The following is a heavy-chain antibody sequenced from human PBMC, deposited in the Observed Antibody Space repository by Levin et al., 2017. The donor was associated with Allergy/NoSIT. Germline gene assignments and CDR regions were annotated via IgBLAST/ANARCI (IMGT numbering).Heavy chain of an antibody. J-gene: IGHJ2*01. Sequence: GESLKISCKGSGYNFTSYWIGWLRQMPGKGLEWMGIIYPGDSDTRYSPSFQGQVTISADKSISTAYLQWSSLKASDTAIYYCARRAHCSSTTYYAPPSSFWYFDLWGRGTLVTVSS. CDR2: IYPGDSDT. D-gene: IGHD2-2*01. CDR3: ARRAHCSSTTYYAPPSSFWYFDL. CDR1: GYNFTSYW. V-gene: IGHV5-51*01.